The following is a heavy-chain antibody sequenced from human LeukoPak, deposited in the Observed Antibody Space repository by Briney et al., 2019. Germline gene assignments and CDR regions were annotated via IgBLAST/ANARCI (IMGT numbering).Heavy chain of an antibody. CDR3: ARGGRWLQYNWFDP. Sequence: GASVKVSFKASGYTFTSYAMNWVRQAPGQGLEWMGWINTHTGNPTYAQGFTGRFVFSLDTSVSTAYLQISSLKAEDTAVYYCARGGRWLQYNWFDPWGQGTLVTVSS. D-gene: IGHD5-24*01. J-gene: IGHJ5*02. CDR1: GYTFTSYA. CDR2: INTHTGNP. V-gene: IGHV7-4-1*02.